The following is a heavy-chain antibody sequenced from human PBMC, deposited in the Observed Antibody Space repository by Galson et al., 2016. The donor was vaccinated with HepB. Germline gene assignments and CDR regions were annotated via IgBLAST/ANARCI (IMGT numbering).Heavy chain of an antibody. CDR3: ARHVLHYYYFDY. Sequence: ETLSLSCTVSGDSISSGNYYRGWIRQPPGKGLEWIGRIHHSGSTYTNPSLQSRVTISVDMSKNQFSLKLTSVTAADTAFYYCARHVLHYYYFDYWGQGTLVTVSS. V-gene: IGHV4-39*01. CDR2: IHHSGST. J-gene: IGHJ4*02. CDR1: GDSISSGNYY. D-gene: IGHD3-10*01.